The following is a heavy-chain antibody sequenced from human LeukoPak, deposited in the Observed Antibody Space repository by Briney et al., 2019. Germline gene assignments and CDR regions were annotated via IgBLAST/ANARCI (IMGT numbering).Heavy chain of an antibody. V-gene: IGHV2-70*12. CDR1: GFSLSSSGVG. D-gene: IGHD6-19*01. Sequence: SCPTLVKPTQTLTLTCTFSGFSLSSSGVGVGWIRQPPGKALEWLALIDWDDDKYYSTSLKTRLTISKDTSKNQVVLTMTNMDPVDTATYCCARMSIPVAGTNWFDPWGQGTLVTVSS. CDR2: IDWDDDK. CDR3: ARMSIPVAGTNWFDP. J-gene: IGHJ5*02.